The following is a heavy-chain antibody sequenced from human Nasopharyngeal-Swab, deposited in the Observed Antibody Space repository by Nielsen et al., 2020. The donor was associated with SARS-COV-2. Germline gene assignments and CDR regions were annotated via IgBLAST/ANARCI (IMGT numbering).Heavy chain of an antibody. V-gene: IGHV3-30*03. Sequence: GGSPRLSCAASGFTFSSYGMHWVRQAPGKGLEWVAVISYDGSNKYYADSVKGRFTISRDNSKNTLYLQMNSLRAEDTAVYYCARESYDYYYYYGMDVWGQGTTVTVSS. CDR1: GFTFSSYG. CDR2: ISYDGSNK. J-gene: IGHJ6*02. CDR3: ARESYDYYYYYGMDV.